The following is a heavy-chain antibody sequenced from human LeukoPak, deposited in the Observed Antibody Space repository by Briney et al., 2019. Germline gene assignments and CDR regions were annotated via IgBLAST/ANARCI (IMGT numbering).Heavy chain of an antibody. CDR1: GGSISSGGYY. D-gene: IGHD1-26*01. J-gene: IGHJ6*03. Sequence: PSETLSLTCTVSGGSISSGGYYWSWIRQAPGKGLEWVGRTKNKANSYDTEYAASVKGRFTISRDDSKNSLYLQMNSLKTEDTAVYFCARGQVGSYYYYMDVWGKGTTVTVSS. CDR2: TKNKANSYDT. V-gene: IGHV3-72*01. CDR3: ARGQVGSYYYYMDV.